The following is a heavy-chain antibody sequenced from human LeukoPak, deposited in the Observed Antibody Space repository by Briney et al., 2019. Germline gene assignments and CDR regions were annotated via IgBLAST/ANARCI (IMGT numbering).Heavy chain of an antibody. D-gene: IGHD2-8*01. CDR3: AKDRCSNGVGCYYYYMDV. J-gene: IGHJ6*03. CDR2: ITGSSSTI. V-gene: IGHV3-48*01. Sequence: GGSLRLSCAASGFTFSSYSMNWVRQAAGKGLEWVSYITGSSSTINYADSVKGRFSISRDSSKNILYLQMNSLRAEDTAVYYCAKDRCSNGVGCYYYYMDVWGKGTTVTISS. CDR1: GFTFSSYS.